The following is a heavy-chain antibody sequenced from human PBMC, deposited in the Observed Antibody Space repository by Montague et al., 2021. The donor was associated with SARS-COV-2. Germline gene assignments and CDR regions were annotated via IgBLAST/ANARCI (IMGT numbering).Heavy chain of an antibody. CDR1: GGSISSGSYY. J-gene: IGHJ6*02. CDR2: IYTSGST. V-gene: IGHV4-61*02. CDR3: ARDGGIGDSGSNTWSYYYYGMDV. Sequence: TLSLTCTVSGGSISSGSYYWSWIRQPAGKGLEWIGRIYTSGSTNYNPSLKSRVTISVDTSKNQFSLKLSPVTAADTAVYYCARDGGIGDSGSNTWSYYYYGMDVWGQGTTVTVSS. D-gene: IGHD3-22*01.